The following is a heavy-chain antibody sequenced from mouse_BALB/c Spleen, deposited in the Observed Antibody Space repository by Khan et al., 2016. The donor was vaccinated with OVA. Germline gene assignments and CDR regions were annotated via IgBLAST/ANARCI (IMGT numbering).Heavy chain of an antibody. D-gene: IGHD2-4*01. J-gene: IGHJ3*01. CDR1: GFSLSRYS. Sequence: VQLKESGPGLVAPSQSLSITCTVSGFSLSRYSVHWVRQPPGKGLEWLGMIWGGGSTDYNSALKSRLSISKDNSKSQVFLKMNSLQTDDTAMYYYSRKFLSYYYDGWFAYWGQGTLVTVSA. CDR3: SRKFLSYYYDGWFAY. CDR2: IWGGGST. V-gene: IGHV2-6-4*01.